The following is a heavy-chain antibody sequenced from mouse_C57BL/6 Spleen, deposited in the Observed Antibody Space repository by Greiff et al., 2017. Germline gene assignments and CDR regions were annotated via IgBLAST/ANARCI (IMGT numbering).Heavy chain of an antibody. CDR2: INPYNGDT. CDR1: GYSFTGYF. V-gene: IGHV1-20*01. Sequence: EVQLKESGPELVKPGDSVKISCKASGYSFTGYFMNWVMQSHGKSLEWIGRINPYNGDTFYNQKFKGKATLTVDKSSSTAHMELRSLTSEDSAVYYCARWNSNYDYAMDYWGQGTSVTVSS. J-gene: IGHJ4*01. D-gene: IGHD2-5*01. CDR3: ARWNSNYDYAMDY.